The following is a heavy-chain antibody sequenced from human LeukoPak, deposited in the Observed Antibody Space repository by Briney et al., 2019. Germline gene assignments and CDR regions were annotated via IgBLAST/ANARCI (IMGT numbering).Heavy chain of an antibody. Sequence: GGSLRLSCAASGFTFSSYSMNWVRQAPGKGLEWVSSISSSSSYIYYVDSVKGRFTISRDNAKNSLYLQMNSLRAEDTAVYYCARDGGAAAGANAFDIWGQGTMVTVSS. CDR1: GFTFSSYS. CDR3: ARDGGAAAGANAFDI. CDR2: ISSSSSYI. J-gene: IGHJ3*02. D-gene: IGHD6-13*01. V-gene: IGHV3-21*01.